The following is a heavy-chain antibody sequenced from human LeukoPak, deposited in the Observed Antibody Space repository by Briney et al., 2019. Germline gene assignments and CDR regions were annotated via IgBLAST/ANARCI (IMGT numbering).Heavy chain of an antibody. V-gene: IGHV3-43D*03. J-gene: IGHJ4*02. Sequence: GGSLRLSCAASGFTFDDYAMHWVRQAPGKGLEWVSLISWDGGSTYYADSVKGRFTISGDNSKNSLYLQMNSLRAEDTALYYCAKAGDSSGYYQFDYWGQGTLVTVSS. D-gene: IGHD3-22*01. CDR3: AKAGDSSGYYQFDY. CDR1: GFTFDDYA. CDR2: ISWDGGST.